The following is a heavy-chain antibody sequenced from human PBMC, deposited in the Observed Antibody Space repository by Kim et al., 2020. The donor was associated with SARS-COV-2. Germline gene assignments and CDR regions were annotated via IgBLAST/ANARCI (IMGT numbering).Heavy chain of an antibody. CDR1: GGSFSGYY. CDR2: INHSGST. CDR3: AIGRRGGYCSSTSCSWGSKSGMDV. V-gene: IGHV4-34*01. Sequence: SETLSLTCAVYGGSFSGYYWSWIRQPPGKGLEWIGEINHSGSTNYNPSLKSRVTISVDTSKNQFSLKLSSVTAADTAVYYCAIGRRGGYCSSTSCSWGSKSGMDVLGQGTTVTVSS. J-gene: IGHJ6*02. D-gene: IGHD2-2*01.